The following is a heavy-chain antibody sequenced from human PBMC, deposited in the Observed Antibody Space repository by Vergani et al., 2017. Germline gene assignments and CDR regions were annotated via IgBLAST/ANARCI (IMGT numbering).Heavy chain of an antibody. Sequence: EVQLVESGGGLVQPGRSLRLSCAASGFTFDDYAMHWVRQAPGKGLEWASGISWNSGSIGYADSVKGRFTISRDNAKNSLYLQMNSLRAEDTALYYCAKDGSGWYVYWGQGTLVTVSS. CDR3: AKDGSGWYVY. J-gene: IGHJ4*02. CDR1: GFTFDDYA. CDR2: ISWNSGSI. D-gene: IGHD6-19*01. V-gene: IGHV3-9*01.